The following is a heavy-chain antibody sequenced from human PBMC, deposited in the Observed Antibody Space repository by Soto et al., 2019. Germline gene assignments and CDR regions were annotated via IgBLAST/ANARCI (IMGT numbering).Heavy chain of an antibody. D-gene: IGHD4-17*01. CDR3: AMDYGDRPEYFQH. V-gene: IGHV1-18*01. J-gene: IGHJ1*01. CDR2: ISPFRGHT. CDR1: GYTFTSYG. Sequence: QVQLVQSGSELKKPGASVKVSCKASGYTFTSYGISWVRQAPGQGLEWMGWISPFRGHTQYSQKAQGRVTLTTDTSSNTAYMEMTTLAVDDTAVYYCAMDYGDRPEYFQHCGQGTLVTVSS.